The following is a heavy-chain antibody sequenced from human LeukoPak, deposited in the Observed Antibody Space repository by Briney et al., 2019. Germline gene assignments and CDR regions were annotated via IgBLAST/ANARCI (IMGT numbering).Heavy chain of an antibody. Sequence: PSETLSLTCAVYGGSFSAYYWSRIRQPPGKGLEWIGSIYYSGSTYYNPSLKSRVTISVDTSKNQFSLKLSSVTAADTAVYYCARHGMSSSGWYSFFDYWGQGTLVTVSS. V-gene: IGHV4-34*01. CDR1: GGSFSAYY. J-gene: IGHJ4*02. CDR3: ARHGMSSSGWYSFFDY. D-gene: IGHD6-19*01. CDR2: IYYSGST.